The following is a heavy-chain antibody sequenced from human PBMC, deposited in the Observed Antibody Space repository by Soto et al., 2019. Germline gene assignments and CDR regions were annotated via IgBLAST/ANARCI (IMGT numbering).Heavy chain of an antibody. Sequence: QLQLQESGPGLVKPSETLSLTCTVSGASISTSIYYWGWIRQPPGKGLEWIGTVYYSGSTYYNPSLKGRVTISVDTSKNQFSQKLRSVTAADPAIYYCARRFESSTGWYCFDYWGQGTLVPVSS. CDR2: VYYSGST. CDR1: GASISTSIYY. D-gene: IGHD6-19*01. V-gene: IGHV4-39*01. CDR3: ARRFESSTGWYCFDY. J-gene: IGHJ4*02.